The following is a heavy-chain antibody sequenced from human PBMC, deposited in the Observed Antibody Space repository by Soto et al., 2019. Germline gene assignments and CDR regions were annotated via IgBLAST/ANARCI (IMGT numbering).Heavy chain of an antibody. CDR2: ISAYNGNT. V-gene: IGHV1-18*01. Sequence: QVQLVQSGAEVKKPGASVKVSCKASGYTFTSYGISWVRQAPGQGLEWMGWISAYNGNTNYAQKLQGRVTMTTDTATSPAYRELRSLRSDDTAVYYCASSVWGYCSGGSCYRSYGMDVWGQGTTVTVSS. CDR3: ASSVWGYCSGGSCYRSYGMDV. J-gene: IGHJ6*02. D-gene: IGHD2-15*01. CDR1: GYTFTSYG.